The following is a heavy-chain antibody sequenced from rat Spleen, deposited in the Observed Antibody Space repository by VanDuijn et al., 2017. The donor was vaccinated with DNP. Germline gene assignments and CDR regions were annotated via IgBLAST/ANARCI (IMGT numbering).Heavy chain of an antibody. D-gene: IGHD1-6*01. CDR3: AREYTTDYGWYFDF. V-gene: IGHV5-25*01. CDR1: GFTFSDYY. J-gene: IGHJ1*01. CDR2: ISTGGGNT. Sequence: EVQLVESGGGLVQPGRSMKLSCAASGFTFSDYYMAWVRQAPTKGLEWVASISTGGGNTYYRDSVKGRFTISRDNAKSTLYLQMDSLRSEDTATYYCAREYTTDYGWYFDFWGPGTMVTVSS.